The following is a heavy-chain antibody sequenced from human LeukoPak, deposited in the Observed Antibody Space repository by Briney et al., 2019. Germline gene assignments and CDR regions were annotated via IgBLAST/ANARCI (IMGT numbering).Heavy chain of an antibody. CDR3: ARDVVVITRGHNWFDP. Sequence: SETLSLTCTVSGGSISSYYWSWIRQPPGKGLEWIGYIYYSGSTNYNPSLKSRVTISVDTSKNQFSLKLSSVTAADTAVYYCARDVVVITRGHNWFDPWGQGTLVTVSS. J-gene: IGHJ5*02. CDR1: GGSISSYY. D-gene: IGHD3-22*01. V-gene: IGHV4-59*01. CDR2: IYYSGST.